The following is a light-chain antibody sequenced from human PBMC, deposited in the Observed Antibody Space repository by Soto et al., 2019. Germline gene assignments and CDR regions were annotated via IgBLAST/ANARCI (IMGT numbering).Light chain of an antibody. J-gene: IGKJ5*01. Sequence: EIVLTQSPGTLSLSPGERATLSCRASHSVSRTYLAWYQQKPGQSPRLLIFGASDRATGIPDRFSGSESGTDFTLTISRLEPEDSAVYYCQQFDDTVTFGQGTRRRL. V-gene: IGKV3-20*01. CDR3: QQFDDTVT. CDR2: GAS. CDR1: HSVSRTY.